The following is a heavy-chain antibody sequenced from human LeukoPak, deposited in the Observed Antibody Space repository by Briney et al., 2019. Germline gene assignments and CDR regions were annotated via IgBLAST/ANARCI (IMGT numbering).Heavy chain of an antibody. CDR2: ISSNGGST. V-gene: IGHV3-64*01. CDR1: GFTFSRYG. Sequence: QTGGSLRLSCEASGFTFSRYGMSWVRQAPGKGLEYVSAISSNGGSTYYANSVKGRFTISRDNSKNTLYLQMGSLRAEDMAVYYCAREGDYDFSFDYWGQGTLVTVSS. J-gene: IGHJ4*02. D-gene: IGHD3-3*01. CDR3: AREGDYDFSFDY.